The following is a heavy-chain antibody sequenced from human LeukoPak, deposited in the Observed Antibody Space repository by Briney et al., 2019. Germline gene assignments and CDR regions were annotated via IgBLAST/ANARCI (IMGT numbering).Heavy chain of an antibody. CDR2: ISSSSSYI. D-gene: IGHD3-10*01. Sequence: GGSLRLSCAASGFTFSSYGMSWVRQAPGKGLEWVSSISSSSSYIYYADSVQGRFTISRDNAKNTLYLQMNSLRAEDTALYYCARVARGDYYYYYMDVWGKGTTVTVSS. CDR3: ARVARGDYYYYYMDV. CDR1: GFTFSSYG. V-gene: IGHV3-21*01. J-gene: IGHJ6*03.